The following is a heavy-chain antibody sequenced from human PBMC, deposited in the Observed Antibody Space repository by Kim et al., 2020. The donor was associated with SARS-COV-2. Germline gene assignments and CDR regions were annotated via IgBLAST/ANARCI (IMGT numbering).Heavy chain of an antibody. CDR3: APSPRLLFES. Sequence: FYADSVKGRFTISSDNSKNTLSLQMNSLRAEDTAVYYCAPSPRLLFESWGQGALVTVSS. V-gene: IGHV3-23*05. D-gene: IGHD6-6*01. J-gene: IGHJ4*02.